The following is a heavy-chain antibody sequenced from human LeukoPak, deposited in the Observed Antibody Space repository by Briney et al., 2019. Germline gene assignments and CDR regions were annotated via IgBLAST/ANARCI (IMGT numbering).Heavy chain of an antibody. CDR3: ARGRYCSSTSCPIDY. CDR1: GFTFSSYS. CDR2: ISSSSSTI. J-gene: IGHJ4*02. Sequence: GGSLRLSCAASGFTFSSYSMNWVRQAPGKGLEWVSYISSSSSTIYYADSVKDRFTISRDNAKNSLYLQMNSLRDEDTAVYYCARGRYCSSTSCPIDYWGQGTLVTVSS. D-gene: IGHD2-2*01. V-gene: IGHV3-48*02.